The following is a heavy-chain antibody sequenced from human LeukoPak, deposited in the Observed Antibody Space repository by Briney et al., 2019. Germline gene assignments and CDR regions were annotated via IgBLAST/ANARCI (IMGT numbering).Heavy chain of an antibody. Sequence: GGSLRLSCAASGFNFRTYAMTWVRQAPGKGLEWVSSIGSRSAYTYYADSVKGRFTISRDNTKNSLYLQMNSLRAGDTAVYYCARGGLNFDAFDIWGQGTMVTVSS. V-gene: IGHV3-21*01. D-gene: IGHD1-7*01. CDR3: ARGGLNFDAFDI. J-gene: IGHJ3*02. CDR1: GFNFRTYA. CDR2: IGSRSAYT.